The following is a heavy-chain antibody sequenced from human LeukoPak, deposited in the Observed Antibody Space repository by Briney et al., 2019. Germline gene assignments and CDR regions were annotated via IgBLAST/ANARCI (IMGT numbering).Heavy chain of an antibody. Sequence: SETLSLTCTVSGGSISSYYWSWTRQPPGKGLEWIGYIYYSGSTNYNPSLKSRVTISVDTSKNQFSLKLSSVTAADTAVYYCARPMVRGAIIYWFDPWGQGTLVTVSS. CDR1: GGSISSYY. D-gene: IGHD3-10*01. J-gene: IGHJ5*02. CDR3: ARPMVRGAIIYWFDP. V-gene: IGHV4-59*08. CDR2: IYYSGST.